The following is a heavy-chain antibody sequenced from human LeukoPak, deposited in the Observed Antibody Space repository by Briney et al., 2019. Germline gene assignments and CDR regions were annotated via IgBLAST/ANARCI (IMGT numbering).Heavy chain of an antibody. J-gene: IGHJ4*02. CDR2: INPNSGGT. D-gene: IGHD6-19*01. CDR1: GYTFTGYY. V-gene: IGHV1-2*02. CDR3: ARDCGWYFDY. Sequence: ASVKVSCKASGYTFTGYYMHWVRQAPGQGLEWMGWINPNSGGTNYAQKFQGRVTMTRGTSTSTVYMELSSLRSEDTAVHYCARDCGWYFDYWGQGTLVTVSS.